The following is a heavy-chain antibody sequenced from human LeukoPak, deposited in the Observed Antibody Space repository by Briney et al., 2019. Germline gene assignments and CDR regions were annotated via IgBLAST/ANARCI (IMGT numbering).Heavy chain of an antibody. CDR3: ARAPSEIGGYYPEYFRH. J-gene: IGHJ1*01. Sequence: QPGGSLRLSCAVSGFTFSNYWMSWVRQAPGKGLVWVSRIKGDGNTNYADSVKGRFTISRDNAKNTVSLQMNSLRAEDTGVYYCARAPSEIGGYYPEYFRHWGQGTLVTVSS. D-gene: IGHD3-22*01. CDR1: GFTFSNYW. V-gene: IGHV3-74*01. CDR2: IKGDGNT.